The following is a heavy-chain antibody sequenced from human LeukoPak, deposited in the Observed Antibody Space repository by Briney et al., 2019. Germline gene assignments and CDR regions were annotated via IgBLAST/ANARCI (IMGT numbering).Heavy chain of an antibody. V-gene: IGHV4-31*03. CDR2: IYYSGST. D-gene: IGHD5-12*01. Sequence: NPSETLSLTCTVSGGSISSGGYYWSWIRQHPGKGLEWIGYIYYSGSTYYNPSLKSRVTISVDTSKNQFSLKLSSVTAADTAVYYCARHIVATITPFDYWGQGTLVTVSS. CDR1: GGSISSGGYY. J-gene: IGHJ4*02. CDR3: ARHIVATITPFDY.